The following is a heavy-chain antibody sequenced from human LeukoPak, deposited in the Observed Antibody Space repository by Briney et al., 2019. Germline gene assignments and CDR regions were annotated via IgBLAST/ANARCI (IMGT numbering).Heavy chain of an antibody. J-gene: IGHJ4*02. CDR1: GGXISSYY. D-gene: IGHD4-17*01. V-gene: IGHV4-59*01. CDR2: ISYSGST. CDR3: ARVGSYPGDQRSAFDY. Sequence: SETLSLTCTVSGGXISSYYCSWIRQPPGKGLEWIGYISYSGSTNYNPSLKSRVTMSVDTSKNQFSLKLTSVTAADTAVYYCARVGSYPGDQRSAFDYWGQGTLVTVSS.